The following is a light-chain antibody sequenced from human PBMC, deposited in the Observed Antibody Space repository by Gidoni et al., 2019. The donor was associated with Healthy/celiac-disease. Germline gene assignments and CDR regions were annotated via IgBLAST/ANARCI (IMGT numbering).Light chain of an antibody. CDR2: WAS. CDR1: QSVLYSSNKKNY. Sequence: DIVMPPSPDSLALSLGESATINCKSSQSVLYSSNKKNYLAWYQQKQGQPPKRLIYWASTRESGVPDRFSGSGSGTDFTLTISSLQAEDVAVYYCQQYYSTPWTFXXXTKVEIK. CDR3: QQYYSTPWT. J-gene: IGKJ1*01. V-gene: IGKV4-1*01.